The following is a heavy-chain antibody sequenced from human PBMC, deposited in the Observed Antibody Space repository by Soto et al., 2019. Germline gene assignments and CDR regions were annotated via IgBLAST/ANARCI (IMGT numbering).Heavy chain of an antibody. CDR3: AKGYRPASFLELVSGGEYYFDY. V-gene: IGHV3-74*01. Sequence: GGSLRLSCATSGFPFSSYWMDWVRQAPGKGLVWVSRLSGNGCSTYYADSVKGRFTISRDNSKNTLYLQMNSLRAEDTAVYYCAKGYRPASFLELVSGGEYYFDYWGQGTLVTVSS. D-gene: IGHD3-3*01. CDR1: GFPFSSYW. J-gene: IGHJ4*02. CDR2: LSGNGCST.